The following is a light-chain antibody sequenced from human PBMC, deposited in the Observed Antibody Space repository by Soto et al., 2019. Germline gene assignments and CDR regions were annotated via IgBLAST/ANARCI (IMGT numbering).Light chain of an antibody. V-gene: IGKV3-11*01. CDR3: QQRSNWPALT. Sequence: EIVLTQSPATLSLSPGERATLSCRASQSVSSSLAWYQHRPGQAPRLLIYDTSNRATGVPARFSGSGSGTDFSLTISSLEPEDFAVYYCQQRSNWPALTFGGGTKVEIK. CDR1: QSVSSS. CDR2: DTS. J-gene: IGKJ4*01.